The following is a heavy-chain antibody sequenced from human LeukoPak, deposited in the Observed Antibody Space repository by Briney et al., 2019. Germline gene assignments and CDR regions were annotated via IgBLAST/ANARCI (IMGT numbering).Heavy chain of an antibody. Sequence: ASVKVSCKASGYTFTGYYMHWVRQAPGQGLEWMGWINPNSGGTNYAQKFQGRVTMTRDTSLSTAYMELSRLRSDDTAVYYCARGEIVVVPAAHTGDYWGQGTLVTVSS. J-gene: IGHJ4*02. CDR2: INPNSGGT. CDR1: GYTFTGYY. CDR3: ARGEIVVVPAAHTGDY. V-gene: IGHV1-2*02. D-gene: IGHD2-2*01.